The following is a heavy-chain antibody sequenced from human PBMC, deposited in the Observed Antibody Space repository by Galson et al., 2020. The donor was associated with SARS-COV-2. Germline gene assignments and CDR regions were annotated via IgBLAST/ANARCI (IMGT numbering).Heavy chain of an antibody. D-gene: IGHD2-15*01. J-gene: IGHJ1*01. CDR2: ISNSGSII. CDR3: ARGPGSCSGGSCFRALSQH. CDR1: EFTFSSYE. Sequence: GGSLRLSCDASEFTFSSYEMNWVRQAPGKGLEWVSYISNSGSIIYYADSVRGRFTISRDNAKNSLYLQMNSLRVEDTAVYYCARGPGSCSGGSCFRALSQHWGQGTLVTVSS. V-gene: IGHV3-48*03.